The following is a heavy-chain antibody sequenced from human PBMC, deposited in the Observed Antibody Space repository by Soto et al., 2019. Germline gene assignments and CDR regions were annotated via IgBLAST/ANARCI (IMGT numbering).Heavy chain of an antibody. Sequence: QVQLQESGPGLVKPSGTLSLTCAVSGGSISSSNWWSWVRQPPGKGLEWIGEIYHSGSTNYNPSLRLRVTISVDKSENQFSRKLSSVTAADTAVYYCAKLYMVRVVMNWLDPWGQGTLVTVSS. J-gene: IGHJ5*02. D-gene: IGHD3-10*01. CDR1: GGSISSSNW. CDR2: IYHSGST. V-gene: IGHV4-4*02. CDR3: AKLYMVRVVMNWLDP.